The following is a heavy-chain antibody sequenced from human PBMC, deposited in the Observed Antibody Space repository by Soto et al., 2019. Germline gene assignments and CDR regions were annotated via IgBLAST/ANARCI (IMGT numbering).Heavy chain of an antibody. D-gene: IGHD1-26*01. J-gene: IGHJ4*02. Sequence: QVQLVQSGAEVRKPGSSVKVSCKASGGSFSSYAISWVRQAPGQGLEWMGGITPLFGTTNHSQRFQGRVSITADKSTSTAYMELSSLRAEDTAVYFCARYSGKYQGPIDYWGQGTLVTVSS. CDR2: ITPLFGTT. V-gene: IGHV1-69*06. CDR3: ARYSGKYQGPIDY. CDR1: GGSFSSYA.